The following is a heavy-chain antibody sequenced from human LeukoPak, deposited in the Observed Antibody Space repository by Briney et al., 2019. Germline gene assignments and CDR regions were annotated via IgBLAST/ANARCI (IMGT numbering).Heavy chain of an antibody. CDR2: ISSSSSYI. D-gene: IGHD3-22*01. V-gene: IGHV3-21*01. CDR3: ARGLYYDSSGYYYGGPDAFDI. CDR1: GFTFSSYS. Sequence: GGSLRLSCAASGFTFSSYSMNWVRQAPGKGLEWVSSISSSSSYIYYADSVKGRFTISRDNAKNSLYLQVNSLRAEDTAVYYCARGLYYDSSGYYYGGPDAFDIWGQGTMVTVSS. J-gene: IGHJ3*02.